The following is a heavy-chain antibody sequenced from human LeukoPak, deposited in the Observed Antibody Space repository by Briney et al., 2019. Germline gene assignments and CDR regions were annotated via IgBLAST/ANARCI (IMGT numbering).Heavy chain of an antibody. Sequence: GGSLRLSCAASGFTFSSYAMSWVRQAPGKGLEWVSAISGNGVTTYYADSVQGRFTISRDNSKNILYLQMNSLRAEDTAVYYCAKGSLKFDYWGQGTLVTVSS. V-gene: IGHV3-23*01. J-gene: IGHJ4*02. CDR3: AKGSLKFDY. CDR2: ISGNGVTT. CDR1: GFTFSSYA.